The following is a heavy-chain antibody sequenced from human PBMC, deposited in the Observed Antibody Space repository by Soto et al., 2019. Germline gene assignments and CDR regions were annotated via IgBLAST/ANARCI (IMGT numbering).Heavy chain of an antibody. D-gene: IGHD2-15*01. CDR3: ARDLMVVAATPSVWEFDP. V-gene: IGHV3-33*01. CDR1: GFTFSSYG. CDR2: IWYDGSNK. Sequence: GGSLRLSCAASGFTFSSYGMHWVRQAPGKGLEWVAVIWYDGSNKYYADSVKGRFTISRDNSKNTLYLQMNSLRAEDTAVYYCARDLMVVAATPSVWEFDPWGQGTLVTVSS. J-gene: IGHJ5*02.